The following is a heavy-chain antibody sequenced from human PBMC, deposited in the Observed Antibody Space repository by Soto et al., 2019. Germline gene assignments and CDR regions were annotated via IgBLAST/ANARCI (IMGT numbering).Heavy chain of an antibody. J-gene: IGHJ4*02. Sequence: APTPRYPAQPLTLTCTSPGSSLHNSRMGVGWIRQPPGKALEWLALIYWDDDRRHSPSLKSRLTITKDTSKNQVVLTMTNMDPVDTATYYCARRYYDTLTGLPYLFDYWGQGTLVTGSS. CDR3: ARRYYDTLTGLPYLFDY. V-gene: IGHV2-5*02. D-gene: IGHD3-9*01. CDR2: IYWDDDR. CDR1: GSSLHNSRMG.